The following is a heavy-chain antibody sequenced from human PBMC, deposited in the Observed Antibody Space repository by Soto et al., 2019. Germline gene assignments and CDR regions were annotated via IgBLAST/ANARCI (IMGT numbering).Heavy chain of an antibody. CDR1: GGSISSGGYY. J-gene: IGHJ4*02. V-gene: IGHV4-31*03. CDR2: IYYSGST. Sequence: SETLSLTCTVSGGSISSGGYYWSWIRQHPGKGLEWIGYIYYSGSTYYNPSLKSRVTISVDTSKNQFSLKLSSVTAADTAVYYCARSQYQLLPDDYWGQGTLVTVSS. CDR3: ARSQYQLLPDDY. D-gene: IGHD2-2*01.